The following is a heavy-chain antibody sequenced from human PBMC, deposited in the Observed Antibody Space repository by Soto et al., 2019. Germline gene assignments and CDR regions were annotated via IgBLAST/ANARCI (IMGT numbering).Heavy chain of an antibody. J-gene: IGHJ5*02. CDR3: ARYCSSTSCYTGGFDP. CDR1: GGTFSSYA. V-gene: IGHV1-69*13. D-gene: IGHD2-2*02. CDR2: IIPTFGTA. Sequence: SVKVSCKASGGTFSSYAISWVRQAPGQGLEWMGGIIPTFGTANYAQKFQGRVTITADESTSTAYMELSSLRSEDTAVYYCARYCSSTSCYTGGFDPWGQGTLVTVSS.